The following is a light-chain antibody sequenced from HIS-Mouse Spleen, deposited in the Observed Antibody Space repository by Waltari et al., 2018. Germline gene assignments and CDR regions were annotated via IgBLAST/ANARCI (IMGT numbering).Light chain of an antibody. CDR2: DNN. Sequence: QSVLTQPPSVSAAPGQKVTIPCSGSSSNIGNNYVSWYQQLPGTAPKLLIYDNNNRPSGIPDRFSGSKSGTSATLGITGLQTGDEADYYCGTWDSSLSAWVFGGGTKLTVL. V-gene: IGLV1-51*01. CDR1: SSNIGNNY. CDR3: GTWDSSLSAWV. J-gene: IGLJ3*02.